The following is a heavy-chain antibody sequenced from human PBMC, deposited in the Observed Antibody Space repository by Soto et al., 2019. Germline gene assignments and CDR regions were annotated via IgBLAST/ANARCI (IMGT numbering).Heavy chain of an antibody. CDR1: GFTFSDAW. CDR2: IKSKSDGGTT. CDR3: TSDLWRIAVAVGATGYFYP. J-gene: IGHJ5*02. D-gene: IGHD1-26*01. Sequence: PGRYLGLSCAASGFTFSDAWMIWVRQAPGKGLDWVGRIKSKSDGGTTEYAAPVRGRFTISRDDSKNTLYLQMNSLKTEDTAVYYCTSDLWRIAVAVGATGYFYPWGHG. V-gene: IGHV3-15*01.